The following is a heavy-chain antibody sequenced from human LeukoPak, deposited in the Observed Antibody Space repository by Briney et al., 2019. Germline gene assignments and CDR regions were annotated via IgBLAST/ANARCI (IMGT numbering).Heavy chain of an antibody. CDR1: GFTFTSSA. V-gene: IGHV1-58*02. D-gene: IGHD5-12*01. Sequence: SVKVSCKASGFTFTSSAMQWVRQARGQRLEWIGRIVVGSGNINYAQKFQERVTITRDMSTSTAYMELSSLRSEDTAVYYCAAVGYSGYDTWGQGTLVTVSS. CDR3: AAVGYSGYDT. J-gene: IGHJ4*02. CDR2: IVVGSGNI.